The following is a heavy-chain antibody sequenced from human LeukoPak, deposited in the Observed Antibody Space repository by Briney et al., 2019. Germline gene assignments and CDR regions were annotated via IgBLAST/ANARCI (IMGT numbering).Heavy chain of an antibody. D-gene: IGHD6-6*01. V-gene: IGHV4-61*02. CDR1: GGSISSGSYY. Sequence: SQTLSLTCTVSGGSISSGSYYWSWIRQPAGKGLEWIGRIYTSGNTNYNPSLKSRVTISVDTSKNQFSLKLSSVTAADTAVYYCARGSSSSYAFDIWGQGTMVTVSS. CDR2: IYTSGNT. J-gene: IGHJ3*02. CDR3: ARGSSSSYAFDI.